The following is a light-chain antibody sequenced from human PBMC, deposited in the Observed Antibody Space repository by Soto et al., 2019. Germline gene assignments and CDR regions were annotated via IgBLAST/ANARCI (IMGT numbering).Light chain of an antibody. CDR2: AAS. V-gene: IGKV1-39*01. J-gene: IGKJ1*01. CDR3: QQTYRTPWT. Sequence: DIQMTQSPSSLSASVGDRVTITCRASQSISSHLNWYQQKPGKVTKLLIYAASSLYSGVPSRFSGSGSGTDFTLTISSLQPEDFATFYCQQTYRTPWTFGQGTKVDIK. CDR1: QSISSH.